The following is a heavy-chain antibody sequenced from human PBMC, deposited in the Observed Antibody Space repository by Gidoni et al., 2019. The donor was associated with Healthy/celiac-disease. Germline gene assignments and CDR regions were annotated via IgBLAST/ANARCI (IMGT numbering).Heavy chain of an antibody. CDR3: ARAVYSSGWIDY. CDR2: INHNSGGT. V-gene: IGHV1-2*02. CDR1: GYTFTGYY. D-gene: IGHD6-19*01. J-gene: IGHJ4*02. Sequence: QLQLVQSGAEVKKPGASVKVSCTAYGYTFTGYYMHWVRQAPGQGLEWMGWINHNSGGTNYAQKFQGRVTMTRDTSISTAYMELSRLRSDDTAVYYCARAVYSSGWIDYWGQGTLVTVSS.